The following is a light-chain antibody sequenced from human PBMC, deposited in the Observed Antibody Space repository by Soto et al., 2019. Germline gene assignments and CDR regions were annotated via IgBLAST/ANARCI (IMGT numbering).Light chain of an antibody. CDR3: QQLNSFPIT. V-gene: IGKV1-9*01. CDR1: QAISSY. CDR2: AAS. Sequence: IQLTQASSFVSAYAGDRVSITCRASQAISSYLAWYQQKPGRAPKLLIYAASTLQSGVPSRFSGSGSGTEFTLTITSLQPEDFATYYCQQLNSFPITFGQRTRLEIK. J-gene: IGKJ5*01.